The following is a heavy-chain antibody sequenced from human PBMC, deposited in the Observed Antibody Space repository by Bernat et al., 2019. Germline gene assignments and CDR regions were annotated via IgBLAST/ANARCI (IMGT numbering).Heavy chain of an antibody. V-gene: IGHV1-2*06. D-gene: IGHD2-21*02. CDR1: GYIFTDYF. J-gene: IGHJ4*02. CDR2: INSDTGVT. CDR3: ARDLASTAFWEFDY. Sequence: QVQLAQPGAEVKKPGASVKVSCKASGYIFTDYFIQWMQQAPGQGLEWMGRINSDTGVTTYTQKFKGRVTMTRDTSISTAYMELSSLTSDDTAVYYCARDLASTAFWEFDYWGRGTQVTVSS.